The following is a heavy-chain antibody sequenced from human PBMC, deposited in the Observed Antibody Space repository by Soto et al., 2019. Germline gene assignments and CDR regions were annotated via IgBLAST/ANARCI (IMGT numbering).Heavy chain of an antibody. J-gene: IGHJ4*02. CDR2: ISRSGDST. Sequence: ASVKVSCKASAYTLINYYIHWVRQAPGQGLEWMGIISRSGDSTTYAQKFQGRVTMTRNTSISTAYMELSSLRSEDTAVYYCARGSYYYDFWSGPYPFDYWGQGTLVTVSS. V-gene: IGHV1-46*01. D-gene: IGHD3-3*01. CDR3: ARGSYYYDFWSGPYPFDY. CDR1: AYTLINYY.